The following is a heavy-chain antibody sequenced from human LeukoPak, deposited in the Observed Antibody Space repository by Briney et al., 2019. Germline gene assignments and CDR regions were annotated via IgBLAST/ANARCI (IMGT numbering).Heavy chain of an antibody. Sequence: GASVKVSCKASVYTFTGYYMHWVRQAPGQGLEWMGRINPNSGGTNYAQKFQGRVTMTRDTSISTAYMELSRLRSDDTAVYYCARDSRKPGIAAAVAGSWGQGTLVTVSS. CDR2: INPNSGGT. J-gene: IGHJ5*02. V-gene: IGHV1-2*06. CDR3: ARDSRKPGIAAAVAGS. D-gene: IGHD6-13*01. CDR1: VYTFTGYY.